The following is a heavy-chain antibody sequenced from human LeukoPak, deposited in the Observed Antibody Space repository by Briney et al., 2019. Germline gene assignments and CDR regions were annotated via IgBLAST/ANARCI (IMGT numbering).Heavy chain of an antibody. CDR3: ARDREYCSGGSCYHLYYYYGMDV. V-gene: IGHV1-46*01. D-gene: IGHD2-15*01. CDR1: GYTFTSYY. J-gene: IGHJ6*02. CDR2: INPSGGST. Sequence: ASVKVSCKASGYTFTSYYMHWVRQAPGQGLEWMGIINPSGGSTSYAQKFQGRVTMTRDTSTSTVYMELSSLRSEDTAVYYCARDREYCSGGSCYHLYYYYGMDVWGQGTTVTVSS.